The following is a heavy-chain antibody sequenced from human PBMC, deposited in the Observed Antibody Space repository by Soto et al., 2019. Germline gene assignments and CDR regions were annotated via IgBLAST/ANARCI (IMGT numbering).Heavy chain of an antibody. V-gene: IGHV5-51*01. CDR3: ARHHGSPGSYFGMDV. J-gene: IGHJ6*02. Sequence: XESLKISCKGPGYRFTTYWINWVRQMPGEGLEWMGIIYPGDSDTRYSPSFQGQVSISADKSINTAYLQWRSLKASDTAVYYCARHHGSPGSYFGMDVWGQGTTVTVSS. CDR2: IYPGDSDT. CDR1: GYRFTTYW. D-gene: IGHD6-13*01.